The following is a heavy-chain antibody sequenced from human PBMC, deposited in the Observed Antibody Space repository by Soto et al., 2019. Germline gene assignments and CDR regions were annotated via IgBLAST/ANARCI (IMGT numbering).Heavy chain of an antibody. Sequence: EVQLLESGGGLVQPGGSLRLSGTASGLPHSSFAMMGVRQAPGKGRECVSGIYGSGRGIEYADSVKGRFTISRDNSKNTVYLQMTDLRADDTAVYYCAKDAVYNDGLWLMDHWGQGTQVTVSS. CDR3: AKDAVYNDGLWLMDH. V-gene: IGHV3-23*05. CDR1: GLPHSSFA. CDR2: IYGSGRGI. J-gene: IGHJ4*02. D-gene: IGHD2-21*01.